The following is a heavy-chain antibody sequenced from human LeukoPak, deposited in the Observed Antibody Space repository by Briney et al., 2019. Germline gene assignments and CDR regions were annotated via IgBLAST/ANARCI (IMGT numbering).Heavy chain of an antibody. Sequence: SETLSLTCAVYGGSFSGYYWSWIRQPPGKGLEWIGEINHSGSTNYNPSLKSRVTISVDTSKNQFSLKLSSVTAADTAVYYCARQGHGYCSSTSCYRSSSWYNWGAFDIWGQGTMVTVSS. J-gene: IGHJ3*02. V-gene: IGHV4-34*01. CDR1: GGSFSGYY. CDR3: ARQGHGYCSSTSCYRSSSWYNWGAFDI. D-gene: IGHD2-2*03. CDR2: INHSGST.